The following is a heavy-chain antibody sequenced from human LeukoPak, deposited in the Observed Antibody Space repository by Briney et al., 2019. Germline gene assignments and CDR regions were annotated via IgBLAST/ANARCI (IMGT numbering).Heavy chain of an antibody. CDR2: LWYDGSKE. Sequence: PGRSLRLSCAASGFALGSDGMHWIRQSPGKGLEWVASLWYDGSKEFYADSVKGRFTISRDISKSTLFLQMNSLRGDDTATYFCAKDQGYGDGRGLDHWGQGTLVIVS. CDR1: GFALGSDG. CDR3: AKDQGYGDGRGLDH. D-gene: IGHD4-17*01. V-gene: IGHV3-33*03. J-gene: IGHJ5*02.